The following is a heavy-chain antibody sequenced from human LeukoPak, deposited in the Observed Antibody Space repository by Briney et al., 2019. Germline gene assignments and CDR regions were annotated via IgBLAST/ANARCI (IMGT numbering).Heavy chain of an antibody. V-gene: IGHV1-8*03. CDR2: MNPNSGNT. D-gene: IGHD6-13*01. CDR3: ARGGDIYSSSWYGY. CDR1: GYTFTSYD. Sequence: ASVKVSCKASGYTFTSYDINWVRQATGQGLEWMGWMNPNSGNTGYARKFQGRVTITRNTSISTAYMELSSLRSEDTAVYYCARGGDIYSSSWYGYWGQGTLVTVSS. J-gene: IGHJ4*02.